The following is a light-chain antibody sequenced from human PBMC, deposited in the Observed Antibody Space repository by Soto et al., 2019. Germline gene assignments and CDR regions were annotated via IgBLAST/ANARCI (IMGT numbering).Light chain of an antibody. Sequence: DIRGTKCPTKLTAYVGDRVTITCRASQSISSWLAWYQQKPGKAPKLLIYDASNLERGVPSRFSGSGSGTEFTFTISSLQPEDIATYYCQPYENLPTFAQGTRLEIK. CDR3: QPYENLPT. J-gene: IGKJ5*01. CDR2: DAS. CDR1: QSISSW. V-gene: IGKV1-5*01.